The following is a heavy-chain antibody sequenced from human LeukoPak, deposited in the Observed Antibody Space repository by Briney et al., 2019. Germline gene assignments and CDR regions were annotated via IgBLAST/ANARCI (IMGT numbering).Heavy chain of an antibody. CDR1: GFTFSSYA. CDR3: AKARGAVAGKRAPDY. D-gene: IGHD6-19*01. CDR2: ISYDGSNK. Sequence: PGGSLRLSCAASGFTFSSYAMHWVRQAPGKGLEWVALISYDGSNKYFADSVKGRFTISRDNSKNTLYLQMNSLRAEDTAVYYCAKARGAVAGKRAPDYWGQGTLVTVSS. J-gene: IGHJ4*02. V-gene: IGHV3-30*04.